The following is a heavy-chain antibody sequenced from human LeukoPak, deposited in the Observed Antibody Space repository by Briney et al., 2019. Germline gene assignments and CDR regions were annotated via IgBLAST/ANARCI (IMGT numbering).Heavy chain of an antibody. D-gene: IGHD5-24*01. J-gene: IGHJ3*02. CDR3: AREPRVATIRDAFDI. CDR1: GGSISSSSYY. CDR2: IYYSGST. V-gene: IGHV4-39*07. Sequence: SETLSLTCTVSGGSISSSSYYWGWIRQPPGKGLEWIGSIYYSGSTNYNPSLKSRVTISVDTSKNQFSLKLSSVTAADTAVYYCAREPRVATIRDAFDIWGQGTMVTVSS.